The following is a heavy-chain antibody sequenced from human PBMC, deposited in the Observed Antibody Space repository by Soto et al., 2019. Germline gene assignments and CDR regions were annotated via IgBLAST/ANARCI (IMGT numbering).Heavy chain of an antibody. CDR3: ARIVVVPAAIVGYYYYGMDV. Sequence: GGSLRLSCAASGFTFSSYWMSWVRQAPGKGLEWVANIKQDGSEKYYVDSVKGRFTISRDNAKNSLYLQMNSLRAEDTAVYYCARIVVVPAAIVGYYYYGMDVWGQGTTVTV. CDR1: GFTFSSYW. J-gene: IGHJ6*02. D-gene: IGHD2-2*01. CDR2: IKQDGSEK. V-gene: IGHV3-7*01.